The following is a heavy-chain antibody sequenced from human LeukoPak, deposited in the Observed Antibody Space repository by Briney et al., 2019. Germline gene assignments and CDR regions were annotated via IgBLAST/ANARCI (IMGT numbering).Heavy chain of an antibody. D-gene: IGHD2-15*01. CDR2: ISGSGGST. J-gene: IGHJ4*02. V-gene: IGHV3-23*01. Sequence: GGSLRLSCAASGFTFSSYAMSWVRQAPGKGLEWVSAISGSGGSTYYADSVKGRFTISRDNSKNTLYLQMNSLRAEDTAVYYCAADAAGGCSGGSCNSLFDYWGQGTLVTVSS. CDR3: AADAAGGCSGGSCNSLFDY. CDR1: GFTFSSYA.